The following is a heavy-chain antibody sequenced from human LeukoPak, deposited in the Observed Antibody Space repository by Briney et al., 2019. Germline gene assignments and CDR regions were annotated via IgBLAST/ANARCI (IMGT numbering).Heavy chain of an antibody. J-gene: IGHJ4*02. CDR2: ISSSSSYI. CDR1: GFTFSSYS. CDR3: ARAEGRRFGDFDY. D-gene: IGHD3-10*01. Sequence: GGSLRLSRAASGFTFSSYSMNWVRQAPGKGLEWVSSISSSSSYIYYADSVKGRFTISRDNAKNSLYLQMNSLRAEDTAVYYCARAEGRRFGDFDYWGQGTLVTVSS. V-gene: IGHV3-21*01.